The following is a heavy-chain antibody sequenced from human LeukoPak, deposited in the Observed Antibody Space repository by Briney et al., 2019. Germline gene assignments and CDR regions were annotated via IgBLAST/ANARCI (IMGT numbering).Heavy chain of an antibody. CDR2: ISYDGSNK. D-gene: IGHD2-2*01. Sequence: PGGSLRLSCAASGFTFSSYAMHWVRQAPGKGLEWVAVISYDGSNKYYADSVKGRFTISRDNSKNTLYLQMNSLRAEDTAVYYCARGPYCSSTSCYVLGEFDYWGQGTLVTVSS. CDR1: GFTFSSYA. CDR3: ARGPYCSSTSCYVLGEFDY. J-gene: IGHJ4*02. V-gene: IGHV3-30-3*01.